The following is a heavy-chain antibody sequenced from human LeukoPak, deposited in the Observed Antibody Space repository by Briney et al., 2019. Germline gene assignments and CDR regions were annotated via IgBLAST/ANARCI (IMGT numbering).Heavy chain of an antibody. D-gene: IGHD3-22*01. J-gene: IGHJ5*02. Sequence: ASVKVSCKASGYTFTGYYMHWVRQAPGKGLEWMGWINPNSGGTNYAQKFQGRVNMTRDTSISTAYMELSRLRSDDTAVYYCARVAKSNYYDSSGYYNHNWFDPWGQGTLVTVSS. CDR3: ARVAKSNYYDSSGYYNHNWFDP. V-gene: IGHV1-2*02. CDR2: INPNSGGT. CDR1: GYTFTGYY.